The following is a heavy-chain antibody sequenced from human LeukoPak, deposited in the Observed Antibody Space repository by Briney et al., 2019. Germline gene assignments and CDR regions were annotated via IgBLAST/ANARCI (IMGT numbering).Heavy chain of an antibody. V-gene: IGHV4-34*01. CDR2: INHSGST. D-gene: IGHD3-16*02. CDR3: ARRSSGGSYVWGCYRYFDY. CDR1: GGSFSGYY. Sequence: PSETLSLTFAVYGGSFSGYYWSWIRQPPGKGLEWIGEINHSGSTNYNPSLKSRVTISVDTSKNQFSLKLSSVTAADTAVYYCARRSSGGSYVWGCYRYFDYWGQGTLVTVSS. J-gene: IGHJ4*02.